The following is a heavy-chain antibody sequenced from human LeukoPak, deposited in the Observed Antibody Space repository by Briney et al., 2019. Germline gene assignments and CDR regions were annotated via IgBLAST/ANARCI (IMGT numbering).Heavy chain of an antibody. J-gene: IGHJ4*02. D-gene: IGHD3-16*01. CDR3: VRDPLTLTLGGVQTNDTDY. V-gene: IGHV3-11*04. CDR1: GFTFSDYY. CDR2: ISSSGSTI. Sequence: PGGSLRLSCAASGFTFSDYYMSWIRQAPGKGLEWVSYISSSGSTIYYADSVKGRFTISRDNAQNSLYLQMNSLRAEDSAVYYCVRDPLTLTLGGVQTNDTDYWGQGTLATVSS.